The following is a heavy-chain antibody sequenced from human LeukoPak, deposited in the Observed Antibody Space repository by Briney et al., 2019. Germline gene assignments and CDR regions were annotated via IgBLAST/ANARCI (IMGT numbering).Heavy chain of an antibody. CDR1: VYTFSGYY. Sequence: ASVKVSRNSSVYTFSGYYLHCARQAPGQGLVWVEWINPNSGDTGYAQRFQGRVTMTRDTSIRTIYMEIYMELTGLRFDGTALYYCARWDGYSSSPDYWGQGTLVTVSS. CDR3: ARWDGYSSSPDY. V-gene: IGHV1-2*02. D-gene: IGHD6-13*01. CDR2: INPNSGDT. J-gene: IGHJ4*02.